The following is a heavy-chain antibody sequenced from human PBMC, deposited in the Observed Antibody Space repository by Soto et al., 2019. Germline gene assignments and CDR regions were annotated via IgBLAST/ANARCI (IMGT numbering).Heavy chain of an antibody. V-gene: IGHV3-7*01. CDR1: GFTFSSYW. Sequence: GGSLRLSCAASGFTFSSYWMSWVRQAPGKGLEWVANIKQDGSEKYYVDSVKGRFTISRDNAKNSLYLQMNSLRAEDTAVYYCARGPTYSRYYFDYWGQGTLVTASS. J-gene: IGHJ4*02. CDR2: IKQDGSEK. D-gene: IGHD6-13*01. CDR3: ARGPTYSRYYFDY.